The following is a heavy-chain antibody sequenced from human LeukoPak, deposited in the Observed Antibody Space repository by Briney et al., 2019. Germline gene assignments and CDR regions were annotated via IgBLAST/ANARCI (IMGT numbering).Heavy chain of an antibody. CDR1: GFTLSRYG. D-gene: IGHD2-2*01. CDR2: ISGSGGRT. CDR3: ALCPLRPRHRARDLFDP. Sequence: PGGSLRLSCAASGFTLSRYGMSWVRQAPGKGLEGVSAISGSGGRTYYADSVKGRFTLSRDNSKNTLYLQMNSLRAEDTAVYYCALCPLRPRHRARDLFDPWGQGTLVTVSS. V-gene: IGHV3-23*01. J-gene: IGHJ5*02.